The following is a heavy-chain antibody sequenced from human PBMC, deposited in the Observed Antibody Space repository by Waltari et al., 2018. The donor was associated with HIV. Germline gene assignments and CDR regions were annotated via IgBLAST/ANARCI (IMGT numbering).Heavy chain of an antibody. Sequence: EVQLVESGGGLVQPGGSLRLSWAAPGFTFRSYSMNWVRQAPGKGLGWVSYISSSGSTIYYADSVRGRFTISRDNAKNSLYLQLNSLRAEDTAVYYCARDYSGTYADFDYWGQGTLVTVSS. CDR3: ARDYSGTYADFDY. J-gene: IGHJ4*02. CDR1: GFTFRSYS. D-gene: IGHD1-26*01. V-gene: IGHV3-48*01. CDR2: ISSSGSTI.